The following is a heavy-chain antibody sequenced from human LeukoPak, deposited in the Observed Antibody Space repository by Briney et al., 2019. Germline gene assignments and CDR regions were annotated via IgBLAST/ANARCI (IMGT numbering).Heavy chain of an antibody. D-gene: IGHD3-22*01. Sequence: SETLSLTCTVSGGSISSSSYYWGWLRQPPGTGLEWIGSIYYSGSTYYNPSLKSRVTISVDTSKNQFSLKLSSVTAADTAVYYCARLGADYYDSSGYFDYWGQGTLVTVSS. CDR3: ARLGADYYDSSGYFDY. V-gene: IGHV4-39*01. J-gene: IGHJ4*02. CDR2: IYYSGST. CDR1: GGSISSSSYY.